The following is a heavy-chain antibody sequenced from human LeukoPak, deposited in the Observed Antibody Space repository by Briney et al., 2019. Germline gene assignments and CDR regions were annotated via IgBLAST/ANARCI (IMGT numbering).Heavy chain of an antibody. CDR1: GFDLNAYE. CDR2: ITISGHTK. V-gene: IGHV3-48*03. CDR3: ARGDPHADL. Sequence: GGSLRLSCAASGFDLNAYEMNWVRQAPGKGLEWIADITISGHTKNYADSVKGRFTISRDNAGTSLYLQMNSLRVEDTGVYYCARGDPHADLWGQGTLVTVSS. J-gene: IGHJ5*02.